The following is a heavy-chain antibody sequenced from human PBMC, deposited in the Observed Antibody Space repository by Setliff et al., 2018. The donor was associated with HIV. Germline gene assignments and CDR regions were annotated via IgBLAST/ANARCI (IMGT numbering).Heavy chain of an antibody. CDR3: AKDRVGYCSSISCPGGFDY. Sequence: PGGSLRLSCAASGFTFNSYAMSWVRQAPGKGLEWVSAISGSGGSTYYADSVKGRFTISRDKSKNTVYLQMYSLRAEDTALYYCAKDRVGYCSSISCPGGFDYWGQGTLVTVSS. CDR1: GFTFNSYA. V-gene: IGHV3-23*01. J-gene: IGHJ4*02. D-gene: IGHD2-2*03. CDR2: ISGSGGST.